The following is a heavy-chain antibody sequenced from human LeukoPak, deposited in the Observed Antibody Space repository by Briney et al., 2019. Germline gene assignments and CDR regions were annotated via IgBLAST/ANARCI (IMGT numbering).Heavy chain of an antibody. D-gene: IGHD3-9*01. J-gene: IGHJ4*02. V-gene: IGHV3-23*01. Sequence: GGSLRLSCAASGFTFSSYAMSWVCQAPGKVLEWVSAISRSGGQTYYADSVKGRFTISRDNSKNTLFLQMRSLRAEDTAVYYCAKDILTGYYTAFDYWGQGTLVTVSS. CDR2: ISRSGGQT. CDR3: AKDILTGYYTAFDY. CDR1: GFTFSSYA.